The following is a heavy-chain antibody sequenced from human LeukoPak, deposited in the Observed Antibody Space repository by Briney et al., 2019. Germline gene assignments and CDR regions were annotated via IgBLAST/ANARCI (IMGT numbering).Heavy chain of an antibody. Sequence: GESLKISCKGSGYRFSDYWIGWVRQMPGKGLEWRGIISPVDSDIRYSPSFQGQVTFSADESISTAYLQWSSLKASDTAMYYCAKYYYDRSVGPFDYWGQGTLVTVSS. CDR1: GYRFSDYW. V-gene: IGHV5-51*01. CDR3: AKYYYDRSVGPFDY. J-gene: IGHJ4*02. CDR2: ISPVDSDI. D-gene: IGHD3-22*01.